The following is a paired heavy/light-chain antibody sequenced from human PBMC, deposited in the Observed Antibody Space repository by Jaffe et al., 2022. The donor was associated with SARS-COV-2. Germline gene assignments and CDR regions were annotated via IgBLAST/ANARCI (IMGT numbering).Light chain of an antibody. V-gene: IGKV1D-13*01. CDR1: QGISSA. CDR3: QQFNNYLFT. J-gene: IGKJ3*01. Sequence: AIQLTQSPSSLSASVGDRVTITCRASQGISSALAWYQQKPGKAPKLLIYDASSLESGVPSRFSGSGSGTDFTLTISSLQPEDFATYYCQQFNNYLFTFGPGTKVDIK. CDR2: DAS.
Heavy chain of an antibody. J-gene: IGHJ4*02. CDR1: GGSISSSSYY. Sequence: QLQLQESGPGLVKPSETLSLTCTVSGGSISSSSYYWGWIRQPPGKGLEWIGSIYYSGSTYYNPSLKSRVTISVDTSKNQFSLKLSSVTAADTAVYYCARLKGTSLRIVVVPAAPFDYWGQGTLVTVSS. CDR3: ARLKGTSLRIVVVPAAPFDY. CDR2: IYYSGST. D-gene: IGHD2-2*01. V-gene: IGHV4-39*01.